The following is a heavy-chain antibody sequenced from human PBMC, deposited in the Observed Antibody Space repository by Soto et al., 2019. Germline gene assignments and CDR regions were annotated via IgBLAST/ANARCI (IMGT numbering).Heavy chain of an antibody. Sequence: QVQLQESGPGLVKPSQTLSLTCTVSGGSISSGGYYWSWIRQHPGKGLEWIGYIYYSGSTYYNPSPNRRVTTPGDTSKTKFALKLSAATAATTAVYYCARTPGSWGQGTLVTVSS. CDR3: ARTPGS. CDR2: IYYSGST. CDR1: GGSISSGGYY. J-gene: IGHJ5*02. V-gene: IGHV4-31*03.